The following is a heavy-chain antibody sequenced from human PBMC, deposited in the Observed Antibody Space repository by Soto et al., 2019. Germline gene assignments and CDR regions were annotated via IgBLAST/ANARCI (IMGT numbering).Heavy chain of an antibody. CDR2: IGSSGVPI. J-gene: IGHJ5*02. D-gene: IGHD2-2*01. Sequence: QVQLVESGGGLVKPGGSLRLSCVASGFTFSAYYMTWIRQAPGKGLEWVSYIGSSGVPIYNAESVKGQFTISRDHARNSLFQQMNNLKAEDTAVYYCARERSSTRANWFDPWGQGTLVTVSS. CDR3: ARERSSTRANWFDP. CDR1: GFTFSAYY. V-gene: IGHV3-11*01.